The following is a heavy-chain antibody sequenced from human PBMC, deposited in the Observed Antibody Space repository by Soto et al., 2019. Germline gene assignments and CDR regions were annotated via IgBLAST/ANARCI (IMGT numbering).Heavy chain of an antibody. J-gene: IGHJ5*02. V-gene: IGHV4-39*01. CDR2: IHHTGST. Sequence: SETLSLTCSVSGRSISEINSYWGWIRQTPGEGLEWIGTIHHTGSTYYNPSLKSRVIISLDTSKSQFSLKLSSVTAADTALYYCARPEGGYGSGYSWFDPWGQGTRGTVSS. CDR1: GRSISEINSY. CDR3: ARPEGGYGSGYSWFDP. D-gene: IGHD5-12*01.